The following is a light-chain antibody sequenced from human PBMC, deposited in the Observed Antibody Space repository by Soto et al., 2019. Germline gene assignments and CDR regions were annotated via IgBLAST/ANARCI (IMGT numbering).Light chain of an antibody. J-gene: IGKJ1*01. CDR2: GAS. CDR3: KQYNNWPPWT. CDR1: QSVSSN. V-gene: IGKV3-15*01. Sequence: EIVMTQSPATLSVSPGERATLSCSASQSVSSNFAWYQQKPGQAPRLLIYGASTRATGIPARFSGSGSETEFTLTISSLQSEDFAVYYCKQYNNWPPWTFGQGTKVEIK.